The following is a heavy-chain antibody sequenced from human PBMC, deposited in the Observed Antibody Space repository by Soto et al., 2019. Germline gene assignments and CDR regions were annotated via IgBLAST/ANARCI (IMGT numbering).Heavy chain of an antibody. J-gene: IGHJ4*02. CDR1: GFTFSSYG. CDR3: AREGYCSGGSCHDY. D-gene: IGHD2-15*01. CDR2: IWYDGSNK. Sequence: QVQLVESGGGVVQPGRSLRLSCAASGFTFSSYGMHWVRQAPGKGLEWVAVIWYDGSNKYYADSVKGRFTISRDNSKNTLYLQMNSLRAEDTAVYYWAREGYCSGGSCHDYWGQGTLVTVSS. V-gene: IGHV3-33*01.